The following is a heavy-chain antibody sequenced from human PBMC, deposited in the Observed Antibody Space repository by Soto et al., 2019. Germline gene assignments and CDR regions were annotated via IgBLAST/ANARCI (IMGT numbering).Heavy chain of an antibody. CDR1: GITFSNAW. V-gene: IGHV3-15*01. J-gene: IGHJ4*02. CDR3: TTERYSSSLYFDS. Sequence: EVQLVESGGGLVKPGGSLRVSCAASGITFSNAWMTWVRQAPGKGLEWVGRIKSKIDGGTTDYGVPVKGRFTISRDDSKNTLYLQMNSLKTEDTAVYYCTTERYSSSLYFDSWGQGTLVTVSS. CDR2: IKSKIDGGTT. D-gene: IGHD6-6*01.